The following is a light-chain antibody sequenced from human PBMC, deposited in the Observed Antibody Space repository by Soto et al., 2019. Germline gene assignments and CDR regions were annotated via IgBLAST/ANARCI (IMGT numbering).Light chain of an antibody. J-gene: IGKJ4*01. CDR2: GAS. V-gene: IGKV3-20*01. Sequence: EIVLTQSPGTLSLSPGERVTLSCRASQSVTSNYLVWYQQRPGQAPSLLIFGASSRAAGVPDRFSGSGSGTDFTLSISRLEPEDSAVYYCQQYGSSPLTFGGGTKVEI. CDR1: QSVTSNY. CDR3: QQYGSSPLT.